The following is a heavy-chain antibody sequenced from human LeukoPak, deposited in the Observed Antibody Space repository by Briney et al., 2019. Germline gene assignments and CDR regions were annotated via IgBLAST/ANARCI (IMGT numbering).Heavy chain of an antibody. D-gene: IGHD3-10*01. V-gene: IGHV3-21*01. CDR2: ISSSSSYI. CDR3: ARDAWYYYYFDY. CDR1: GFTFSSYS. J-gene: IGHJ4*02. Sequence: GGSLRLSCAASGFTFSSYSMNWVRQAPGKGLEWVSSISSSSSYIYYADSVKGRFTISRDNAKNSLYPQMNSLRAEDTAVYCCARDAWYYYYFDYWGQGTLVTVSS.